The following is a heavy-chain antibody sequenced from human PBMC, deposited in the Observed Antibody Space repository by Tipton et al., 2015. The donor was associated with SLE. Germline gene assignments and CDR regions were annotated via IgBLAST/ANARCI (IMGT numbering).Heavy chain of an antibody. V-gene: IGHV1-18*01. CDR1: GYTFTSYG. Sequence: QLVQSGAEVKKPGASVKVSCKASGYTFTSYGISWVRQAPEQGLEWMGWISAYNGNTNYAQKLQGRVTMTTDTSTSTAYMELRSLRSDDTAVYYCARVNYDFWSGSTAWYYMDVWGKGTTVTVSS. J-gene: IGHJ6*03. D-gene: IGHD3-3*01. CDR3: ARVNYDFWSGSTAWYYMDV. CDR2: ISAYNGNT.